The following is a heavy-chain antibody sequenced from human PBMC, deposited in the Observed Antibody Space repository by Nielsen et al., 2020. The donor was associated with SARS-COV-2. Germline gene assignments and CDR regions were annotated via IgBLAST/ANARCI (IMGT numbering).Heavy chain of an antibody. CDR1: GGSFSGYD. J-gene: IGHJ4*02. V-gene: IGHV4-34*01. D-gene: IGHD2-8*01. CDR3: ARVRPYCTNGVCYSPVFDY. CDR2: INHSGST. Sequence: SETLSLTCAVYGGSFSGYDWTWIRQPPGKGLEWIGEINHSGSTKYNPSLKSRVTISVDTSKNQFSLKLSSVTAADTAVYYCARVRPYCTNGVCYSPVFDYWGQGTLVTVSS.